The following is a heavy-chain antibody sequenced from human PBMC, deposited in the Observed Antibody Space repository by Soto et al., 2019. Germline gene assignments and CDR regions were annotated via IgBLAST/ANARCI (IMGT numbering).Heavy chain of an antibody. V-gene: IGHV3-23*01. CDR1: GFTFRNYA. Sequence: GGSLRLSCAASGFTFRNYAMTWVRQAPGKGLEWVSVITGSGDYTNYADSVRGRFTMSRDNSRNTFFLQMNSLRAEDSAVYYCANYQGTLANCSGGRCYANYWGQGTQVTVSS. CDR3: ANYQGTLANCSGGRCYANY. J-gene: IGHJ4*02. CDR2: ITGSGDYT. D-gene: IGHD2-15*01.